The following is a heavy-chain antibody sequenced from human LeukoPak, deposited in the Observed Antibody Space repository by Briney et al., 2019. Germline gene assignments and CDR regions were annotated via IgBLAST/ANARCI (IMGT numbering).Heavy chain of an antibody. Sequence: SETLSLTCTVSGVSISSGGYYWSWLRQRPGKGLEWSGYIDYSGSTYYNPARKSRVTISVDTSKNQFSLKLSSVTAADTAVYYCARTNTAMVSRYYYYYMDVWGKGTTVTVSS. V-gene: IGHV4-31*03. CDR1: GVSISSGGYY. D-gene: IGHD5-18*01. CDR3: ARTNTAMVSRYYYYYMDV. CDR2: IDYSGST. J-gene: IGHJ6*03.